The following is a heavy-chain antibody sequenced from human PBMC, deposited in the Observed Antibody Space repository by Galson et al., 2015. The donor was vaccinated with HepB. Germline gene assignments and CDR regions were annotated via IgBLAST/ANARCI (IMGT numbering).Heavy chain of an antibody. D-gene: IGHD3-3*01. Sequence: QSGAEVKKPGESLKISCKGSGYSFTSYWIGWVRQMPGKGLEWMGIIYPGNSDTRYSPSFQGQVTISADKSISTAYLQWSSLKASDTAMYYCARGGDFWSGYYPAYYYYYMDVWGKGTTVTVSS. CDR1: GYSFTSYW. J-gene: IGHJ6*03. CDR2: IYPGNSDT. V-gene: IGHV5-51*01. CDR3: ARGGDFWSGYYPAYYYYYMDV.